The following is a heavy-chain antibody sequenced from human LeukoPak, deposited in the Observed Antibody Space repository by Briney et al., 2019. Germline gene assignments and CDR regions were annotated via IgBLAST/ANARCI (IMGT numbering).Heavy chain of an antibody. D-gene: IGHD6-13*01. CDR3: ARVHSSSWYDCFDY. CDR1: GGSISSSSYY. J-gene: IGHJ4*02. CDR2: IYYSGST. Sequence: SETLSLTCTVSGGSISSSSYYWGWIRQPPGKGLEWIGSIYYSGSTYYNPSLKSRVTISVDTSENQFSLKLSSVTAADTAVYYCARVHSSSWYDCFDYWGQGTLVTVSS. V-gene: IGHV4-39*01.